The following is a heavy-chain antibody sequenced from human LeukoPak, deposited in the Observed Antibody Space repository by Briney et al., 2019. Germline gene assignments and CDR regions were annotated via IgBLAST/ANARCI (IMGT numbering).Heavy chain of an antibody. J-gene: IGHJ4*02. D-gene: IGHD3-10*01. CDR1: GGSISSYY. CDR3: AAVRGRYYFDY. CDR2: IYYSGST. V-gene: IGHV4-59*01. Sequence: PSETLSLTCTVFGGSISSYYWSWIRQPPGKGLEWIGYIYYSGSTNYNPSLKSRVTISTDTSKNQFSLKLNSVTAVDTAVYYCAAVRGRYYFDYWGQGTLVTVSS.